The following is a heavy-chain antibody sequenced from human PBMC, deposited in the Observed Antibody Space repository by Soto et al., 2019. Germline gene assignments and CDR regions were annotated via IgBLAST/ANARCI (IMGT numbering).Heavy chain of an antibody. D-gene: IGHD6-13*01. V-gene: IGHV4-59*01. Sequence: PSETLSLTCTVSGGSISSYYWSWIRQPPGKGLEWIGYIYYSGSTNYNPSLKSRVTISVDTSKNQFSLKLSSVTAADTAVYYCARAGYSSSWYEPYYYYYGMDVWGQGTTVTVS. CDR3: ARAGYSSSWYEPYYYYYGMDV. J-gene: IGHJ6*02. CDR2: IYYSGST. CDR1: GGSISSYY.